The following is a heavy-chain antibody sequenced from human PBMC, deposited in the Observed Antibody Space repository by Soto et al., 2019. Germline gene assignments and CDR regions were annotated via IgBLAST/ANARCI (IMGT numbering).Heavy chain of an antibody. J-gene: IGHJ4*02. CDR2: IYNGGST. CDR3: ARAPVCLDTISYFDY. V-gene: IGHV4-30-4*02. D-gene: IGHD2-15*01. Sequence: SETLSLTCTVSGDSVSSVGFHCDWLRRPPGKGLEWIGYIYNGGSTYYRPSLKSRMHMSLDATRTHYSLRLTAVTAADMTVYFCARAPVCLDTISYFDYWGQGKLVTVSS. CDR1: GDSVSSVGFH.